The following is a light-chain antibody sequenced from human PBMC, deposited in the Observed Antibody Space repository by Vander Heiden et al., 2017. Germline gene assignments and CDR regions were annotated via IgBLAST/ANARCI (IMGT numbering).Light chain of an antibody. V-gene: IGLV1-44*01. CDR3: AAWDDSLNGPV. Sequence: QSLLTQPPSASGPPGQRVTISCSGSSSNIGSNTVNWYQQLPGTAPKLLIYSNNQRPSGVPDRVSGSKSGISASLAISGLQSEDEADYYCAAWDDSLNGPVFGGGTKLTVL. CDR1: SSNIGSNT. CDR2: SNN. J-gene: IGLJ3*02.